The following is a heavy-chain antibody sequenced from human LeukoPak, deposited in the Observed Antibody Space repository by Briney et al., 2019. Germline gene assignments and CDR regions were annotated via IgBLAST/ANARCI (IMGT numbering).Heavy chain of an antibody. CDR3: ARSGYVAAAGTYFDY. V-gene: IGHV5-51*01. Sequence: KPGESLKISCKGSGYSFRSYCIGWVRQMPGKGLEWMGMIYAGDSSTRYSPSFQGQVTMSADESINTAYLQWSSLKASDTAMYYCARSGYVAAAGTYFDYWGQGTLVTVSS. CDR1: GYSFRSYC. J-gene: IGHJ4*02. CDR2: IYAGDSST. D-gene: IGHD6-13*01.